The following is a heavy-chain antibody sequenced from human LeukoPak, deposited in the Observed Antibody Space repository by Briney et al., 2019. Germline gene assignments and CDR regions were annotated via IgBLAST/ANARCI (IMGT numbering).Heavy chain of an antibody. Sequence: GASVKVSCKVSGYTLTELSMHWVRQAPGQGLEWMGIINPSGGSTSYAQKFQGRVTMTRDMSTSTVYMELSSLRSEDTAVYYCARDTYYYGSGSYGSWGQGTLVTVSS. CDR1: GYTLTELS. CDR3: ARDTYYYGSGSYGS. D-gene: IGHD3-10*01. CDR2: INPSGGST. J-gene: IGHJ4*02. V-gene: IGHV1-46*01.